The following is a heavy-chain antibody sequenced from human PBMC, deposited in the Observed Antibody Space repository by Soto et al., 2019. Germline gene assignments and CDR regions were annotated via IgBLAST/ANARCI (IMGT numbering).Heavy chain of an antibody. CDR1: GYTFTRNG. CDR2: ISVYSGNR. D-gene: IGHD3-3*01. CDR3: ARDYFDFWTGSLHLTCFDY. Sequence: QVQLVQSGAEVKKPGASVRVSCKTSGYTFTRNGISWVRQAPGQGLEWMGWISVYSGNREFAQKFLGRLTVTTDTATSTVYLELRSLRSADKAVYYCARDYFDFWTGSLHLTCFDYWGQGTLVTVSS. J-gene: IGHJ4*02. V-gene: IGHV1-18*01.